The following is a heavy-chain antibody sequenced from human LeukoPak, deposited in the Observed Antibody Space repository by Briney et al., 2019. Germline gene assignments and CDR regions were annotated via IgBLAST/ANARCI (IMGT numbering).Heavy chain of an antibody. CDR3: ARIAYSSSTDY. D-gene: IGHD6-6*01. Sequence: PSETLSLTCTVSVGSISSSNYYWGWIRQPPGRGLECIGSIYYSGRTYYNPSFKSRVTISVNTSKNQFSLKLSSVTAADTAVYYCARIAYSSSTDYWGQGTLVTVSS. CDR1: VGSISSSNYY. CDR2: IYYSGRT. J-gene: IGHJ4*02. V-gene: IGHV4-39*07.